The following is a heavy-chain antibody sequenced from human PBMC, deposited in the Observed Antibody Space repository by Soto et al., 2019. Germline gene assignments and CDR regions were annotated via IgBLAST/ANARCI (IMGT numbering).Heavy chain of an antibody. CDR2: IYKSATT. D-gene: IGHD7-27*01. CDR1: GDSISNLDYF. J-gene: IGHJ5*01. Sequence: SETLSLTCSVSGDSISNLDYFWAWIRQPPGQALEYIGYIYKSATTYYNPSFESRVAISVDTSKSQFSLNVTSVTAADTAVYFCARGRYCLTGRCFPNWFDSWGQGALFTVSS. CDR3: ARGRYCLTGRCFPNWFDS. V-gene: IGHV4-30-4*01.